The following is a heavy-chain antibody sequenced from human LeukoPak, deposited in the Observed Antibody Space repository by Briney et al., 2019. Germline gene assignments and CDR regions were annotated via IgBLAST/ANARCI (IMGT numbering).Heavy chain of an antibody. CDR1: GYTFASYY. CDR3: ARAIQVYYYYDSSGYYYEYFQH. CDR2: INPSGGST. Sequence: ASVKVSCKASGYTFASYYMHWVRQAPGQGLEWMGVINPSGGSTSYAQKFQGRVTMTRDTSTSTVYMELSSLRSEDTAVFYCARAIQVYYYYDSSGYYYEYFQHWGQGTLITVSS. J-gene: IGHJ1*01. V-gene: IGHV1-46*01. D-gene: IGHD3-22*01.